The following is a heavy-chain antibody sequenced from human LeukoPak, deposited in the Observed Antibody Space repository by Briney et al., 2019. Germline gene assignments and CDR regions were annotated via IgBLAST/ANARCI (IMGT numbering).Heavy chain of an antibody. CDR3: ARGQQGHLGAFDI. J-gene: IGHJ3*02. V-gene: IGHV3-30-3*01. CDR1: GFTFSSYA. CDR2: ISYDGSNK. D-gene: IGHD6-19*01. Sequence: GGSLRLSCAASGFTFSSYAMHWVRQAPGKGLEWVAVISYDGSNKYYADSVKGRFTISRDNSKNTLYLQMNSLRAEDTAVYYCARGQQGHLGAFDIWGQGTMVTVSS.